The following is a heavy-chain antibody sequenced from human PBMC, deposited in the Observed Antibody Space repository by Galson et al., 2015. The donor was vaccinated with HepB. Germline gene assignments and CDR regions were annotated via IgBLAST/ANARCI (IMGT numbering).Heavy chain of an antibody. CDR3: ASEWAAAYGFDP. CDR2: ISSSSSTI. V-gene: IGHV3-48*04. CDR1: TFIFSTYS. J-gene: IGHJ5*02. Sequence: SLRLSCAASTFIFSTYSMNWVRQAPGKGLEWVSYISSSSSTIYYADSVKGRFTISRDNAKNSLYLQMNSLRAEDTAVYYCASEWAAAYGFDPWGQGTLVTVSS. D-gene: IGHD6-13*01.